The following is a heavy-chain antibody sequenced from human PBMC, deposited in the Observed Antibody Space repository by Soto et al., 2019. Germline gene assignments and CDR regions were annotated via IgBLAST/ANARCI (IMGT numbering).Heavy chain of an antibody. J-gene: IGHJ4*02. Sequence: GSLRLSCAASGFPFSSFAMSWVRQGPGQGLEWVSTISGSGANTDYADSVKGRFTISRDNSKNTVYVQMNGLRVEDTAVYYCAKTLRYFDWSDWGQGILVTVSS. CDR1: GFPFSSFA. D-gene: IGHD3-9*01. CDR3: AKTLRYFDWSD. V-gene: IGHV3-23*01. CDR2: ISGSGANT.